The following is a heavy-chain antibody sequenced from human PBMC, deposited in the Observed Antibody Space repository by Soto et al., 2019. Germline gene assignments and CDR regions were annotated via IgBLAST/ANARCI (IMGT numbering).Heavy chain of an antibody. V-gene: IGHV3-21*01. D-gene: IGHD5-18*01. J-gene: IGHJ6*02. CDR1: GFTFSNYA. CDR3: ARVRSYSYGQGYGMDV. CDR2: ISSSSGYI. Sequence: LRLSCAASGFTFSNYAMSRVRRAPGKGLEWVSSISSSSGYIYYADSVKGRFTISRDDAKNSLSLQMNSLRAEDTAVHYCARVRSYSYGQGYGMDVWGQGTTVTVSS.